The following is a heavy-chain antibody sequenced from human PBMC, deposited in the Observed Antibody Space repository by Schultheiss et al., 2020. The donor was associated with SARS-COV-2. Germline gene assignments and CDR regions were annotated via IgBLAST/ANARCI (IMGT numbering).Heavy chain of an antibody. CDR2: ISGSGGST. D-gene: IGHD3-9*01. J-gene: IGHJ6*02. V-gene: IGHV3-23*01. CDR1: GFTFSSYA. CDR3: AKDRNPNYDILTGSGGMDV. Sequence: GGSLRLSCAASGFTFSSYAMSWVRQAPGKGLEWVSAISGSGGSTYYADSVKGRFTISRDNSKNTLYLQMNSLRAEDTAVYYCAKDRNPNYDILTGSGGMDVWGQGTMVTVSS.